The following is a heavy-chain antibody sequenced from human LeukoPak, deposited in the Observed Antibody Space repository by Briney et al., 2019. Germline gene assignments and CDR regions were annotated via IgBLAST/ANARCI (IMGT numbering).Heavy chain of an antibody. CDR2: IRNKTYSYAT. CDR1: GFTFSDST. V-gene: IGHV3-73*01. Sequence: VGSLRLSCAASGFTFSDSTIHWVRQASGKGLEWVGRIRNKTYSYATAYGASLKGRFTISRDDSRNTAYLQMNSLKTEDTALYFCTRMAATGTGAFDIWGQGTMVTVSS. CDR3: TRMAATGTGAFDI. D-gene: IGHD6-13*01. J-gene: IGHJ3*02.